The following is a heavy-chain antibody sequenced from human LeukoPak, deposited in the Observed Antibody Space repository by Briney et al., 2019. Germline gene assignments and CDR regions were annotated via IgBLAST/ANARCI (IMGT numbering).Heavy chain of an antibody. J-gene: IGHJ6*02. CDR2: ISSSSSYI. Sequence: PGGSLRLSCAASGFTFSSYSMNWVRQAPGKGLEWVSSISSSSSYIYYADSVKGRFTISRDNAKNSLYLQMNSLRAEDTAVYYGARDREYSGFRDVGGQGTTVPVSS. CDR3: ARDREYSGFRDV. CDR1: GFTFSSYS. D-gene: IGHD5-12*01. V-gene: IGHV3-21*01.